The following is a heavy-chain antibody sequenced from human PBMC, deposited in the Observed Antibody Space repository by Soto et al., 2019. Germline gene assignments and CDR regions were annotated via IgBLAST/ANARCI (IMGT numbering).Heavy chain of an antibody. Sequence: TLSVRCTFSGGSISIGGYYWSWIPQHRGKGLEWSLYIYYSANTYYNPSLQSPVTISVDTSKNQFSLKLSSVTAADKAVYYCARGSNTENWIDPWGQGTLVTVSS. CDR1: GGSISIGGYY. CDR3: ARGSNTENWIDP. D-gene: IGHD4-17*01. CDR2: IYYSANT. V-gene: IGHV4-31*01. J-gene: IGHJ5*01.